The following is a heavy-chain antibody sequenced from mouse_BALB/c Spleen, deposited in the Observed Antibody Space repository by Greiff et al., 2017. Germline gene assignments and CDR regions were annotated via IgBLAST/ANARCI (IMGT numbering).Heavy chain of an antibody. D-gene: IGHD1-2*01. CDR2: ISNGGGST. CDR1: GFTFSSYT. Sequence: VMLVESGGGLVQPGGSLKLSCAASGFTFSSYTMSWVRQTPEKRLEWVAYISNGGGSTYYPDTVKGRFTISKDNAKNTLYLQMSSLKSEDTAMYYCARQTASYAMDYWGQGTSVTVSS. J-gene: IGHJ4*01. V-gene: IGHV5-12-2*01. CDR3: ARQTASYAMDY.